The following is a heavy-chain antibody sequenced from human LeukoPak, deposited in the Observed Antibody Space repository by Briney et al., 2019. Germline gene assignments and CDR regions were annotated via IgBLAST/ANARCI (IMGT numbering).Heavy chain of an antibody. CDR3: ATEERGYSYLWLDY. CDR1: GYTLTELS. CDR2: FDPEDGET. Sequence: ASVKVSRKVSGYTLTELSMHWVRQAPGKGLEWMGGFDPEDGETIYAQKFQGRVTMTEDTSTDTAYMELSSLRSEDTAVYYCATEERGYSYLWLDYWGQGTLVTVSS. J-gene: IGHJ4*02. D-gene: IGHD5-18*01. V-gene: IGHV1-24*01.